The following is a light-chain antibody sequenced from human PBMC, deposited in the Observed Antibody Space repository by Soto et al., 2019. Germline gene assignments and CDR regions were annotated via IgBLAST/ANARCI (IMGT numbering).Light chain of an antibody. J-gene: IGLJ1*01. V-gene: IGLV2-11*01. CDR3: CSYAGGYTYI. CDR1: GNDVGAYNY. Sequence: QSALTQPRSVSGSPGQSVTISCTGTGNDVGAYNYVSWYQQHPGRPPKLMSYDVARWPSGVPDRFSGSKSGNTASLTISGLQAEDEADYFCCSYAGGYTYIFGTGTKV. CDR2: DVA.